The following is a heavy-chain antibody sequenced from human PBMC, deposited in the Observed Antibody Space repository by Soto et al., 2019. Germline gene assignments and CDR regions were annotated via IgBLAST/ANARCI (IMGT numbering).Heavy chain of an antibody. CDR2: IKQDGSEK. Sequence: EVQLVESGGGLGQPGGSLRLSCAASGCTFSRYWMNWVRQGPGKGLEWVANIKQDGSEKYYVDSVKGRFTISRDNTKNSLYLQMNSLRAEDTAVYYCAREQLQVVIPDYWGQGTLVTVSS. D-gene: IGHD6-13*01. CDR3: AREQLQVVIPDY. J-gene: IGHJ4*02. V-gene: IGHV3-7*01. CDR1: GCTFSRYW.